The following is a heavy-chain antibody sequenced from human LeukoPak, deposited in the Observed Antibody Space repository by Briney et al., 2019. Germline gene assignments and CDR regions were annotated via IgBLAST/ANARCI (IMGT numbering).Heavy chain of an antibody. Sequence: GGSLRLSCTASGFTFSDYYISWIRQAPGKVLGWVSYISPTGTSIYYADSVKGRFTISRDNGKNSMYLQMNSLRAEDTAVYYCARGHYGMDVWGQGTTVIVSS. CDR1: GFTFSDYY. CDR3: ARGHYGMDV. V-gene: IGHV3-11*01. CDR2: ISPTGTSI. J-gene: IGHJ6*02.